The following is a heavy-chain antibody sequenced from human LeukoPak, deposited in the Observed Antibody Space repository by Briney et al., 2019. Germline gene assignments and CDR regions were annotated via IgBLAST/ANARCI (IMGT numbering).Heavy chain of an antibody. CDR3: ARDLGSSPLNYYYYGMDV. Sequence: ESSETLSLTCTVSGGSISSHYWGWTRQPPGKGLEWIGYIYYSGSTKYNPSLKSRVTISVDTSKNQFSLKLSSVTAADTAVYYCARDLGSSPLNYYYYGMDVWGQGTTVTVSS. CDR1: GGSISSHY. CDR2: IYYSGST. J-gene: IGHJ6*02. V-gene: IGHV4-59*11. D-gene: IGHD6-13*01.